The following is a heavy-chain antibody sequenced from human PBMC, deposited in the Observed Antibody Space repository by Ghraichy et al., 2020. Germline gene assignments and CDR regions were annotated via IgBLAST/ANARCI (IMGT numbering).Heavy chain of an antibody. V-gene: IGHV3-23*01. CDR1: GFTFNSYA. Sequence: AGSLRLSCAASGFTFNSYAMSWVRQAPGKGLEWVSTIGGSGGIPYYADSVKGRFTISRIKSENTLYLQMHSLRAEDTAVYYCAKNQANWGIFDDWGQGTLVTVSS. CDR2: IGGSGGIP. CDR3: AKNQANWGIFDD. D-gene: IGHD7-27*01. J-gene: IGHJ4*02.